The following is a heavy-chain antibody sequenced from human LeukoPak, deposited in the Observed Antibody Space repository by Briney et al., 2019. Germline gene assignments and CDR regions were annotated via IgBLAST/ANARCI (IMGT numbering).Heavy chain of an antibody. V-gene: IGHV3-23*01. J-gene: IGHJ4*02. CDR2: ITGRSDKT. Sequence: GGSLRLSCAASGFNFNKDDMTWGRQAPGKGLEWVSTITGRSDKTYYTDSVKGRFVTSRDNSKDTLYLQMNSLRAEDTALYYCAKGGWLDDLGQGALVTVSS. CDR1: GFNFNKDD. CDR3: AKGGWLDD. D-gene: IGHD6-19*01.